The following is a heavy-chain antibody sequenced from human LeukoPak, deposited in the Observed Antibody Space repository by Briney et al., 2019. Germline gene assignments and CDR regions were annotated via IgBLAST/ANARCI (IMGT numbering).Heavy chain of an antibody. CDR1: GYTFTSYA. J-gene: IGHJ6*03. Sequence: ASVKVSCKASGYTFTSYAMHWVRQAPGQRLEWMGWINAGNGNTKYSQKFQGRVTITRDTSASTAYMELSSLRAEDTAVYYCARDNGEGYYYYYMDVWGKGTTVTVSS. CDR2: INAGNGNT. D-gene: IGHD4-17*01. CDR3: ARDNGEGYYYYYMDV. V-gene: IGHV1-3*01.